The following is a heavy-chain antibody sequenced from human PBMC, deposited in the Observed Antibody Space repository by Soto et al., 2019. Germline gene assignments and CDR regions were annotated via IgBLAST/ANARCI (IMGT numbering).Heavy chain of an antibody. V-gene: IGHV3-23*01. J-gene: IGHJ4*02. CDR3: AKRRGEGYFDY. CDR2: IGGTSGST. CDR1: GFTFSSYV. Sequence: EVQLLESGGGLVQPGGSLRLSCAASGFTFSSYVMSWVRQAPGKGLEWVSAIGGTSGSTYYADSVKGRFSISRDNSKNTVYLQMNSLRADDTAVYYCAKRRGEGYFDYWGQGTLVSVSS. D-gene: IGHD3-16*01.